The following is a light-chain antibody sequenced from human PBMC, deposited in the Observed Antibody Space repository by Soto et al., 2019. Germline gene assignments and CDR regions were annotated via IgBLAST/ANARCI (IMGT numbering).Light chain of an antibody. CDR1: SSDVGGFNS. Sequence: QSVLTQPASVSGSPGQSITISCTGTSSDVGGFNSVSWYQLRPGTAPKLILYDVVDRPSGVSYRFSGSKSGNTASLTISGLQAADGADYFCSSYTSTMTNVFVSGTKVTVL. CDR3: SSYTSTMTNV. J-gene: IGLJ1*01. V-gene: IGLV2-14*03. CDR2: DVV.